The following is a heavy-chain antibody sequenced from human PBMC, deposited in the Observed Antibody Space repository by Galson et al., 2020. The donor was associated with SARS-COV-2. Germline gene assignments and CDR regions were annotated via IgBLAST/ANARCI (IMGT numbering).Heavy chain of an antibody. CDR3: AKTGGMDTMVQGSITNFYYYYVDV. V-gene: IGHV3-30*18. J-gene: IGHJ6*03. CDR2: ISYDGSNK. Sequence: GEYPRISCAASGFTFSSYGMHWVRQAQGKGLEWVAVISYDGSNKYYADSVKGRFTISRDNSKNTLYLQMNSLRAEDTAVYYCAKTGGMDTMVQGSITNFYYYYVDVWGKWASVTVSS. D-gene: IGHD3-10*01. CDR1: GFTFSSYG.